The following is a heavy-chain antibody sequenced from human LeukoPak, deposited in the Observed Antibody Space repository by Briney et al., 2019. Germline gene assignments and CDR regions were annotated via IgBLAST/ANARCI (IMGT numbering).Heavy chain of an antibody. J-gene: IGHJ5*02. Sequence: SETLSLTCAVYGGSFSDYFWTWIRQPPGKGLEWIGESNPSGSTNYNPSLESRVTISVDTSKNQFSLKLSSVTAADTAVYYCASGSHQNNNWFDPWGQGTLVTVSS. CDR3: ASGSHQNNNWFDP. CDR1: GGSFSDYF. V-gene: IGHV4-34*01. CDR2: SNPSGST.